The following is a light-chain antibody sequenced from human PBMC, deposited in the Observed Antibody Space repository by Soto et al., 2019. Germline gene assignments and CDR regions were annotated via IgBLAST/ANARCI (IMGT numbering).Light chain of an antibody. CDR2: KAS. V-gene: IGKV1-5*03. CDR1: QSISSW. J-gene: IGKJ2*01. Sequence: DIQMTQSPSTLSASVGDRVTITCRASQSISSWLAWYQQKPGKAPKLLIYKASSLESGVPSRFSGSGSGTEFTLTISRLQHDDFATYYCQPNNSLYTFGQGTKLEIK. CDR3: QPNNSLYT.